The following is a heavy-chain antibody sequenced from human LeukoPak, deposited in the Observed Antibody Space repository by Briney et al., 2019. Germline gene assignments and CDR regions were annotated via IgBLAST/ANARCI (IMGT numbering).Heavy chain of an antibody. CDR1: GYTFTGYY. Sequence: GASVKVSCKASGYTFTGYYMHWVRQAPGQGLEWMGWINPNSGGTNYAQKFQGRVTMTRDTSISTAYMELSRLRSDDTAVYYCARAGNIVVVVAATEPFDYWGQGTLVTVSS. D-gene: IGHD2-15*01. CDR3: ARAGNIVVVVAATEPFDY. CDR2: INPNSGGT. V-gene: IGHV1-2*02. J-gene: IGHJ4*02.